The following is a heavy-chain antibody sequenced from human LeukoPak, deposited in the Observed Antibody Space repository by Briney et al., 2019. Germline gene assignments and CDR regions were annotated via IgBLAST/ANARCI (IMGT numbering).Heavy chain of an antibody. V-gene: IGHV3-7*01. CDR2: IKQDGSEK. CDR1: GFTFSSYW. Sequence: GGFLRLSYAASGFTFSSYWMSWVRQAPGKRLEWVANIKQDGSEKYYVDSVKGRFTISRDNAKNSLYLQMNSLRAEDTAVYYCARGRGYGDYRYYYYYYMDVWGKGTTVTVSS. J-gene: IGHJ6*03. CDR3: ARGRGYGDYRYYYYYYMDV. D-gene: IGHD4-17*01.